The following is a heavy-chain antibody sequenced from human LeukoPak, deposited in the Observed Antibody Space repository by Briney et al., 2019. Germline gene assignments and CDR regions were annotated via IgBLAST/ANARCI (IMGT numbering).Heavy chain of an antibody. Sequence: GGSLRLSCAASGFTFDDYAMHWVRQAPGKGLEWVSGISWNSGSIGYADSVKGRFTISRDNAKNSLYLQMNSLRAEDTALYYCAKDLELEDYWGQGTLVTVS. D-gene: IGHD1-7*01. V-gene: IGHV3-9*01. CDR2: ISWNSGSI. CDR1: GFTFDDYA. CDR3: AKDLELEDY. J-gene: IGHJ4*02.